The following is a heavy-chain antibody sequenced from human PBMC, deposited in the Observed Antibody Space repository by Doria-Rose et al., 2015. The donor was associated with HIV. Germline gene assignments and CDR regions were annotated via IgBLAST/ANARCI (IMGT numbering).Heavy chain of an antibody. D-gene: IGHD6-13*01. Sequence: QITLKESGPVLVKPTETLTLACTVSGVSLSSPGMGVSWIRQPPGKALEWLANIFSDDERSYKTSLKSRLTISRGTSKSQVVLTMTDMDPVDTDTYYCARIKSSRWYHKYYFDFWGQGTLVIVS. J-gene: IGHJ4*02. CDR1: GVSLSSPGMG. CDR2: IFSDDER. V-gene: IGHV2-26*01. CDR3: ARIKSSRWYHKYYFDF.